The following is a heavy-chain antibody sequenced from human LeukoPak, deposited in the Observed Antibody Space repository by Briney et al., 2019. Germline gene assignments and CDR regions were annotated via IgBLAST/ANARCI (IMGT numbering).Heavy chain of an antibody. CDR1: GYTFTSYY. Sequence: ASVKVSCKASGYTFTSYYMHWVRQAPGQGLEWMGLINPSGGSTSYAQKFQGRVTMTRDTSTSTVYMELSSLRSEDTAVYYCARAGTIVVVVAALPKARHPGMDGGGQGTTVTVSS. J-gene: IGHJ6*02. D-gene: IGHD2-15*01. CDR2: INPSGGST. V-gene: IGHV1-46*01. CDR3: ARAGTIVVVVAALPKARHPGMDG.